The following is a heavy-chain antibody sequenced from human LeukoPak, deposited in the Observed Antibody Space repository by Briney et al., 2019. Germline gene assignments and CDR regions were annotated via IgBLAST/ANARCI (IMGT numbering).Heavy chain of an antibody. V-gene: IGHV1-69*01. D-gene: IGHD5-24*01. J-gene: IGHJ6*04. Sequence: SVKVSCKASGGTFSSYAISWVRQAPGQGLEWMGGIIPIFGTANYAQKFQGRVTITADESTSTAYMELSSLRAEDTAVYYCASLRRDGYNYGYYYGMDVWGKGAPVTVPS. CDR2: IIPIFGTA. CDR3: ASLRRDGYNYGYYYGMDV. CDR1: GGTFSSYA.